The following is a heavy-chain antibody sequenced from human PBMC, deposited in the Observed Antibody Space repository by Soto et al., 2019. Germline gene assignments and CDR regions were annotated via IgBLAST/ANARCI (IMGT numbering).Heavy chain of an antibody. Sequence: QVPLVQSGAEVKKPGASVKVSCKASGYTFTRDQIHWVRQAPGQGLEWMGMIDPSGGKTNYAQKFQGRVTMTRDTSTSTVYMALSSLRSEDTAIYFCGRVMRSLLSITALDTWGQGTLVTVSS. J-gene: IGHJ5*02. D-gene: IGHD3-10*01. CDR1: GYTFTRDQ. CDR2: IDPSGGKT. V-gene: IGHV1-46*01. CDR3: GRVMRSLLSITALDT.